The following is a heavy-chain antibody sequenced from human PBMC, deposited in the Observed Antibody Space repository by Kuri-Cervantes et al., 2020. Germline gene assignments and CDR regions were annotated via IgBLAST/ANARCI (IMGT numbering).Heavy chain of an antibody. D-gene: IGHD3-10*01. J-gene: IGHJ6*02. CDR3: ARGDSGSYFFYYYYGMDV. V-gene: IGHV4-61*02. Sequence: LRLSCTVSGGSISSGSYYWSWIRQLAGKGLEWIGRIYTSGSTNYNPSLKSRVTISVDTSKNQFSLKLSSVTAADTAVYYCARGDSGSYFFYYYYGMDVWGQGTTVTVSS. CDR2: IYTSGST. CDR1: GGSISSGSYY.